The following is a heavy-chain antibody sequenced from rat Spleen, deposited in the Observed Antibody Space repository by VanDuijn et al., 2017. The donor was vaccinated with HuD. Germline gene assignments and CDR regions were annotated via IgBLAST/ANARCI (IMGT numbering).Heavy chain of an antibody. CDR2: LSYDGSST. CDR3: TTELGAWFAY. D-gene: IGHD5-1*01. J-gene: IGHJ3*01. V-gene: IGHV5-20*01. CDR1: GFTFSNYD. Sequence: EVQLVESGGGLVQPGRSMKLSCAASGFTFSNYDMAWVRQAPTKGLEWVASLSYDGSSTYYRDSVKGRFTISRDNAKSTLYLQMDSLRSEDTATYYCTTELGAWFAYWGQGTLVTVSS.